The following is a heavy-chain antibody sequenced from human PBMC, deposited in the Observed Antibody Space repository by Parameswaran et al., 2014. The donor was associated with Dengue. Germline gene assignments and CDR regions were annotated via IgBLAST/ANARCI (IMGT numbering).Heavy chain of an antibody. CDR3: ASSSYGSGSYNWFDP. D-gene: IGHD3-10*01. V-gene: IGHV3-21*01. J-gene: IGHJ5*02. CDR2: ISSSSSYI. Sequence: KWIRQPPGKGLEWVSSISSSSSYIYYADSVKGRFTISRDNAKNSLYLQMNSLRAEDTAVYYCASSSYGSGSYNWFDPLGAREPWSPSPQ.